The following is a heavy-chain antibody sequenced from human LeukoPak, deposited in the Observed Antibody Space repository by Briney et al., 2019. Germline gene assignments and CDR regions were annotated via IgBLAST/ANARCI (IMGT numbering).Heavy chain of an antibody. Sequence: GASVKVSCKASGYTFTGYYMHWVRQAPGKGLEWMGGFDPEDGETIYAQKFQGRVTMTEDTSTDTAYMELSSLRSEDTAVYYCATDRVWFGELFTDYWGQGTLVTVSS. D-gene: IGHD3-10*01. CDR2: FDPEDGET. CDR1: GYTFTGYY. CDR3: ATDRVWFGELFTDY. J-gene: IGHJ4*02. V-gene: IGHV1-24*01.